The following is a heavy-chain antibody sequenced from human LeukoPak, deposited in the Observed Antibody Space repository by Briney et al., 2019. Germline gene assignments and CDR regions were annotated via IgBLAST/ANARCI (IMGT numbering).Heavy chain of an antibody. CDR1: GFTLRSYG. D-gene: IGHD2-2*01. CDR3: ARVRDLIFWVRQDIVVVPAADYYYMDV. V-gene: IGHV3-21*06. J-gene: IGHJ6*03. Sequence: GGSLRLSCVASGFTLRSYGLNWVRQAPGKGLEWVSLISASSSYIYYGDSVKGRFTISRDNAKNSLFLQMNSLRAEDTAVYYCARVRDLIFWVRQDIVVVPAADYYYMDVWGKGTTVTVSS. CDR2: ISASSSYI.